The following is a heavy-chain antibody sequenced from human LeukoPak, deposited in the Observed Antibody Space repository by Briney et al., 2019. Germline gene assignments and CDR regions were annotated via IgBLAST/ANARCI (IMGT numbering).Heavy chain of an antibody. V-gene: IGHV1-18*04. CDR3: ARSFSSGWYFDY. Sequence: ASVKVSCKASGKTFTSYGISWVRQAPGQGLEWMGWISAYTGHTDYPQKLKGRVTMTMDTSTSTTYMDLRSLRSEDTAVYYCARSFSSGWYFDYWGQGTLVTVSS. J-gene: IGHJ4*02. CDR1: GKTFTSYG. D-gene: IGHD6-19*01. CDR2: ISAYTGHT.